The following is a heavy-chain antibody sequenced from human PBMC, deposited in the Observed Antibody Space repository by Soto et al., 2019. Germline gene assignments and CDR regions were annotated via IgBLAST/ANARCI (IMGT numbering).Heavy chain of an antibody. CDR3: ARFRLDSGRLLLGYYYYGMDV. J-gene: IGHJ6*02. D-gene: IGHD3-16*01. V-gene: IGHV1-69*13. Sequence: GASVKVSCKASGGTFSSYAISWVRQAPGQGLEWMGGIIPIFGTANYAQKFQGRVTITADESTSTAYMELSSLRSEDTAVYYCARFRLDSGRLLLGYYYYGMDVWGQGTTVTVSS. CDR1: GGTFSSYA. CDR2: IIPIFGTA.